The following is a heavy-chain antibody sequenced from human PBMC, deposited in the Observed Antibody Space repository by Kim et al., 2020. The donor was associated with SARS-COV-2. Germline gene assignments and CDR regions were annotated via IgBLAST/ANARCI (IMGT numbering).Heavy chain of an antibody. CDR3: ARGSKRFNY. Sequence: SETLSLACAVYGGSFSGYYWSWIRQPPGKGLEWIGEINHSGSTNYNPSLKSRVTISVDTSKNQFSLKLSSVTAADTAVYYCARGSKRFNYWGQGTLVTVSS. D-gene: IGHD4-4*01. V-gene: IGHV4-34*01. CDR2: INHSGST. J-gene: IGHJ4*02. CDR1: GGSFSGYY.